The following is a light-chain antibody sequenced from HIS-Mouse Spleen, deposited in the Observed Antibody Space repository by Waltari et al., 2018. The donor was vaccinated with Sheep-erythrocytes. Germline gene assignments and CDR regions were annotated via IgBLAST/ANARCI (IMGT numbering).Light chain of an antibody. Sequence: QSALTQPASVSGSPGQSITISCTGTSSDVGSYNLVSWYQQHPGKAPKLMIYECSKRPSGVSNRFSGSKSGNTASLTISGLQAEDEADYYCCSYAGSLWVFGGGTKLTVL. CDR2: ECS. CDR3: CSYAGSLWV. CDR1: SSDVGSYNL. V-gene: IGLV2-23*01. J-gene: IGLJ3*02.